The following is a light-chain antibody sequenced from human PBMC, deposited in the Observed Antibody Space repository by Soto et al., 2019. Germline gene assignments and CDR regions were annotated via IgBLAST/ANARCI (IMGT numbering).Light chain of an antibody. CDR3: SSYAGSNNVV. V-gene: IGLV2-8*01. Sequence: SALTQPPSASGSPGQSVTISCTGTSSDVGAYNYVSWYQQHPGKAPKLMIYEVSQRPSGVPDRFSGSKSGYTASLTVSGLQAEDEADYYCSSYAGSNNVVFGGGTKLTVL. J-gene: IGLJ2*01. CDR2: EVS. CDR1: SSDVGAYNY.